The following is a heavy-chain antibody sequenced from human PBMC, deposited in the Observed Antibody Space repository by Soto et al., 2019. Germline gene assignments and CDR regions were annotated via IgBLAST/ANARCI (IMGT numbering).Heavy chain of an antibody. D-gene: IGHD2-15*01. Sequence: KVSCKASGGTFSSYAISWLRQAPGQGLEWMGGIIPIFGTANYAQKFQGRVTITADESTSTAYMELSSLRSEDTAVYYCARSFIVVVVAAHYYYGMDVWGQGTTVTVSS. V-gene: IGHV1-69*01. J-gene: IGHJ6*02. CDR3: ARSFIVVVVAAHYYYGMDV. CDR2: IIPIFGTA. CDR1: GGTFSSYA.